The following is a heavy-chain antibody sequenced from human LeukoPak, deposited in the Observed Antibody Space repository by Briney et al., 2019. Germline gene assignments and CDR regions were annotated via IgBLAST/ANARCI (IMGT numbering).Heavy chain of an antibody. CDR1: GFTFSSYA. V-gene: IGHV3-23*01. CDR2: ISGSGGST. CDR3: ANLHYSSSSEAFDI. Sequence: GGSLRLSCAASGFTFSSYAMSWVRQAPGKGLEWVSAISGSGGSTYYADSVKGRFTISRDNSKNTLCLQMNSLRAEDTAVYYCANLHYSSSSEAFDIWGQGTMVTVSS. J-gene: IGHJ3*02. D-gene: IGHD6-6*01.